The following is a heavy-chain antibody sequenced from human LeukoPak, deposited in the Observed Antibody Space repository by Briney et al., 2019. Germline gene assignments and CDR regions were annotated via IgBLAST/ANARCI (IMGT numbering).Heavy chain of an antibody. CDR1: GGSISSGDYY. J-gene: IGHJ4*02. V-gene: IGHV4-30-4*01. CDR2: IYYNGST. Sequence: SQTLSLTCTVSGGSISSGDYYWSWIRQPPGKGLEWIGYIYYNGSTYYNPSLKSRVTISVDTSKNQFSLKLSSVTAADTAVYYCARGGERITMVRGVPLFDYWGQGTLVTVSS. CDR3: ARGGERITMVRGVPLFDY. D-gene: IGHD3-10*01.